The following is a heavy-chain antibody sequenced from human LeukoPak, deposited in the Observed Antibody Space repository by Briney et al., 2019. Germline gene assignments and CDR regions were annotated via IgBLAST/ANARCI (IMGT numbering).Heavy chain of an antibody. CDR3: ARDKGRVVTSWFDP. Sequence: GASVKVSCKASGGTFSSYAISWVRQAPGQGLEWMGGIIPIFGTANYAQKFQGRVTITADESTSTAYMELSSLRSEDTAVYYCARDKGRVVTSWFDPWGQGTLVTVSS. V-gene: IGHV1-69*13. D-gene: IGHD2/OR15-2a*01. CDR2: IIPIFGTA. CDR1: GGTFSSYA. J-gene: IGHJ5*02.